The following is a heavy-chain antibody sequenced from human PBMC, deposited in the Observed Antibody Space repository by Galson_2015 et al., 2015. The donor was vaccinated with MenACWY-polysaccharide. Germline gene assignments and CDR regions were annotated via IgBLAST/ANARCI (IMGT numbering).Heavy chain of an antibody. Sequence: SLTAYYWAWIRQPPGQGLEWIGCIFYSGSTKYSPSLNSRVTISVDTSNNHFSLELNSVTAADTAVYYCAREFHYWGQGTLVTVSS. CDR1: SLTAYY. J-gene: IGHJ4*02. V-gene: IGHV4-59*12. CDR3: AREFHY. CDR2: IFYSGST.